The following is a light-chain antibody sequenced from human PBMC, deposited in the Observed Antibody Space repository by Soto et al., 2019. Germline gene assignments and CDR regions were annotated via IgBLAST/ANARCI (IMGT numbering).Light chain of an antibody. CDR3: QHYGSSPVT. J-gene: IGKJ4*01. CDR2: AAS. V-gene: IGKV3-20*01. Sequence: EIVLTQSPGTLSLSPGERATLSCRASQSVSRHLVWSQQNPVQVPRLLSYAASSRATATPDRFSGSGSGTDFTLTIGRLELDDFAVYYCQHYGSSPVTFGGGTKVEI. CDR1: QSVSRH.